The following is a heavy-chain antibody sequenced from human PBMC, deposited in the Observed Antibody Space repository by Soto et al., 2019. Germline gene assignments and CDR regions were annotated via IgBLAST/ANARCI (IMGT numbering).Heavy chain of an antibody. Sequence: PGGSLRLSCAASGFTFSSYGMHWVRQAPGKGLEWVAVISYDGSNKYYADSVKGRFTISRDNSKNTLYLQMNSLRAEDTAVYYCAKDYAQWLAYYLDYWGQGTLVTVSS. CDR2: ISYDGSNK. CDR3: AKDYAQWLAYYLDY. J-gene: IGHJ4*02. D-gene: IGHD6-19*01. CDR1: GFTFSSYG. V-gene: IGHV3-30*18.